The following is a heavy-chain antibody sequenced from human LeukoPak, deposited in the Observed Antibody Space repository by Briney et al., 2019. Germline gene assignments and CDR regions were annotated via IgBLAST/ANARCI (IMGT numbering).Heavy chain of an antibody. Sequence: GGSLRLSCAASGFTFSNYAISWVRQAPGKGLEWVSAVSTSGTGTYYADSVKGRFTISRDNSKNTLYLQMNSLRAEDTAVYYCARDGYYYGSGSSRLIDYWGQGTLVTVSS. D-gene: IGHD3-10*01. V-gene: IGHV3-23*01. J-gene: IGHJ4*02. CDR3: ARDGYYYGSGSSRLIDY. CDR1: GFTFSNYA. CDR2: VSTSGTGT.